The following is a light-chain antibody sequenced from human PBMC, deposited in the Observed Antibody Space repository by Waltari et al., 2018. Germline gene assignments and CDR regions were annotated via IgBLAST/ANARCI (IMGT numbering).Light chain of an antibody. CDR3: QQYNNWPRT. CDR1: RSVGSN. J-gene: IGKJ2*02. V-gene: IGKV3-15*01. Sequence: ETVMTQPPAALSVSPGERATLSCRASRSVGSNLAWYQQKPGQAPRLLIYDASTRATTIPARFSGSGSGTEFTLTISSLQSEDLAVYYCQQYNNWPRTFGQGTKLAIK. CDR2: DAS.